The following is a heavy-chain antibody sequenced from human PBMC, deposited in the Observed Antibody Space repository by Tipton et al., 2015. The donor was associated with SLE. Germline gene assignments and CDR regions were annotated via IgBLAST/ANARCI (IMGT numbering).Heavy chain of an antibody. CDR3: ARDQVPVVPAAIDY. CDR1: GFTFSSYS. Sequence: SLRLSCAASGFTFSSYSMNWVRQAPGKGLEWVSYISSSSSTIYYADPVKGRFTISRDNAKNSLYLQMNSLRAEDTAVYYCARDQVPVVPAAIDYWGQGTLVTVSS. V-gene: IGHV3-48*01. J-gene: IGHJ4*02. D-gene: IGHD2-2*01. CDR2: ISSSSSTI.